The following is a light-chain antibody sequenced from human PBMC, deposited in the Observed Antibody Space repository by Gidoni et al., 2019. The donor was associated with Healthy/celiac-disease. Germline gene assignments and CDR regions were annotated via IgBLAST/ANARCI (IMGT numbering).Light chain of an antibody. Sequence: AIQLTQSPSSLSASVGDRVTITCRASQGISSALAWYQQKPGKAPKLLIYDASSLESGVPSRFSLQPEDFATYYCQQFNNYLPITFXXXTRLEIK. V-gene: IGKV1D-13*01. J-gene: IGKJ5*01. CDR2: DAS. CDR1: QGISSA. CDR3: QQFNNYLPIT.